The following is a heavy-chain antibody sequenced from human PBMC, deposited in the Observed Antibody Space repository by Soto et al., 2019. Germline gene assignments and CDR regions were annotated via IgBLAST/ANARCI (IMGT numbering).Heavy chain of an antibody. CDR1: GGSISSGGYS. D-gene: IGHD2-2*01. V-gene: IGHV4-30-2*01. CDR2: IYHSGST. J-gene: IGHJ4*02. CDR3: ARGYCSRTSCYPIAY. Sequence: SETLSLTCAVSGGSISSGGYSWSWIRQPPGKGLEWIGYIYHSGSTYYNPSLKSRVTISVDRSKNQFSLKLSSVTAADTAVYYCARGYCSRTSCYPIAYWGQGTLVPVSS.